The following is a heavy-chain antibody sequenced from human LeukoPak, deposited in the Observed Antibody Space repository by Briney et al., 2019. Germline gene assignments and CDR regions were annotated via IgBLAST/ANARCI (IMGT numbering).Heavy chain of an antibody. J-gene: IGHJ4*02. V-gene: IGHV4-61*05. CDR1: GGSISSSNHY. CDR3: ARGVSALAD. CDR2: IHDSGST. Sequence: SETLSLTCTVSGGSISSSNHYWGWIRQPPGKGLEWIAYIHDSGSTNYNPSLKSRVTTSLDASRNQFSLKLNSVTAADTAVYYCARGVSALADWGQGTLVTVSS. D-gene: IGHD2-15*01.